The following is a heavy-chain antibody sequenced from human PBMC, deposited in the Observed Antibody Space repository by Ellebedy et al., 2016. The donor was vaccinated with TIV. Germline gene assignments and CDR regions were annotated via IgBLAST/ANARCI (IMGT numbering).Heavy chain of an antibody. Sequence: KVSXKGSRYSFTDYWIGWVRQMPGKGLEWMGIIFPGDSDVRYSSSSQGQVTISADNSLNTAYLQWSSLKASDSAIYYCARLSNGYGDDYWGQGTLVSVSS. J-gene: IGHJ4*02. V-gene: IGHV5-51*01. CDR3: ARLSNGYGDDY. D-gene: IGHD3-22*01. CDR2: IFPGDSDV. CDR1: RYSFTDYW.